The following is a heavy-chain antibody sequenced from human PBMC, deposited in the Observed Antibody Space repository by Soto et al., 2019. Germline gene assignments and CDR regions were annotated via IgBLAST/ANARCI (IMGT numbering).Heavy chain of an antibody. CDR2: ISGSGGST. Sequence: EVQLLESGGGLVQPGGSLRLSCSASGFTFSRYAMSWVRQAPGKGLEWVSAISGSGGSTYYADSVKGRFTISRDNSKNTLYLQMNSLRAEDTAVYYCAKNLDYGDYVLGFDYWGQGTLVTVSS. V-gene: IGHV3-23*01. D-gene: IGHD4-17*01. CDR1: GFTFSRYA. CDR3: AKNLDYGDYVLGFDY. J-gene: IGHJ4*02.